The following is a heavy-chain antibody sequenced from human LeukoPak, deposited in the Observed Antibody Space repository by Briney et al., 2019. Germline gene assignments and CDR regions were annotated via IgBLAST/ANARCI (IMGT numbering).Heavy chain of an antibody. D-gene: IGHD6-13*01. CDR3: ARVLKTDSWYRAWYFDY. V-gene: IGHV4-4*07. J-gene: IGHJ4*02. Sequence: PSETLSLTCIVSGVSISSYYWSWIRQPAGKGLEWIGRTHTSGSTNYNPSLKSRVTMSGDTSKNQFSLKLSSVTAADTAVYYCARVLKTDSWYRAWYFDYWGQGTLVTVSS. CDR2: THTSGST. CDR1: GVSISSYY.